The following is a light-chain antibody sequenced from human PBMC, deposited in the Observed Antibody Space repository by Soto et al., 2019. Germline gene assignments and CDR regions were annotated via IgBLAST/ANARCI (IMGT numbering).Light chain of an antibody. V-gene: IGKV3-15*01. Sequence: EILMTQSPATLSVSPGERATLSCRASQSVDSNLAWYQQKPGQAPRLLIYGASTRATGISARFSGSGSGTEFTLTISSLQSEDFGVYYCQQYNNWWTFGQGIKVEI. CDR3: QQYNNWWT. J-gene: IGKJ1*01. CDR2: GAS. CDR1: QSVDSN.